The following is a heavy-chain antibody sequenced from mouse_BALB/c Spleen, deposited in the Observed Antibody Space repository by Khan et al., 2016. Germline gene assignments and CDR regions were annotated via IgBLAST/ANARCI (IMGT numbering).Heavy chain of an antibody. Sequence: EVQLQESGGGLVQPGGSLKLSCATSGFTFSDYYMYWVRQTPEKRLEWVAYISNGGGSTYYPDTVEGRFTISRDNAKNTLYLQMSRLKSEDTAMYYCARHIYYGNYYAMDYWGQGTSGTVSS. J-gene: IGHJ4*01. CDR2: ISNGGGST. V-gene: IGHV5-12*02. CDR3: ARHIYYGNYYAMDY. D-gene: IGHD2-1*01. CDR1: GFTFSDYY.